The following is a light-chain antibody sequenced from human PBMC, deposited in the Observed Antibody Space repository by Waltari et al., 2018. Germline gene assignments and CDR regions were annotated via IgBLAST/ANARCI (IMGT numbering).Light chain of an antibody. CDR1: QDISNY. V-gene: IGKV1-33*01. Sequence: DIQMNQSPSSLSAPVGDRVTITCPASQDISNYLNWYQQKPGKAPKLLIYDASNLETGVPSRFSGSGSGTDFTLTISSLQPEDIATYYCQQYDNLPLTFGGGTKVEIK. CDR3: QQYDNLPLT. J-gene: IGKJ4*01. CDR2: DAS.